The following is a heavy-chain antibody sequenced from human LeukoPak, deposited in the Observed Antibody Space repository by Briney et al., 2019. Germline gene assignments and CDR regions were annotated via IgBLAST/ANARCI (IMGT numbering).Heavy chain of an antibody. V-gene: IGHV4-4*07. CDR3: ARTYGSGSYNPKIFDY. Sequence: PSETLSLTCTVSGGSIRSYYWSWIRQPAGKGLEWIGRIFGSGNTNYNPSLKSRVTMSVDTSRNQFSLKLSSVTAADTAVCYCARTYGSGSYNPKIFDYWGQGTLVTVSS. D-gene: IGHD3-10*01. CDR1: GGSIRSYY. CDR2: IFGSGNT. J-gene: IGHJ4*02.